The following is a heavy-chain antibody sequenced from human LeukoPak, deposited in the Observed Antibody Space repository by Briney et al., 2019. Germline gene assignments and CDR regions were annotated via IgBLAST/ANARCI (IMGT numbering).Heavy chain of an antibody. V-gene: IGHV3-7*01. D-gene: IGHD3-10*01. CDR2: IKEDGSEK. J-gene: IGHJ6*04. Sequence: GGSLRLSCEASGFRFRNHWMNWVRQAPGKGLEWVANIKEDGSEKYYVDSVKGRFTISRDNAKNSLFLQMNSLRAEDTAVYYCANGVDVWGKGTTVTVSS. CDR3: ANGVDV. CDR1: GFRFRNHW.